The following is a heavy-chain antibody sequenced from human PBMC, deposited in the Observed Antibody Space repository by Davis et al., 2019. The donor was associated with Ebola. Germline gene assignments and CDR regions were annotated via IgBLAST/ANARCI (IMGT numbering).Heavy chain of an antibody. CDR1: GYSFTTYW. CDR2: IFPGDSDT. V-gene: IGHV5-51*01. CDR3: ARGTNGYNPGGYFDS. J-gene: IGHJ4*02. Sequence: GGSLRLSCKASGYSFTTYWIVWVRQMPGKGLECMGIIFPGDSDTRYSPSFLGQVTISADKSNSTAYLQWTSLKASDTAIYYCARGTNGYNPGGYFDSWGQGTLVTVSS. D-gene: IGHD5-24*01.